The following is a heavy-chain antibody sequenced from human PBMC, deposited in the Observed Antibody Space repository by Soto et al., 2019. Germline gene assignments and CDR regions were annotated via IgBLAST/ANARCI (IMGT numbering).Heavy chain of an antibody. D-gene: IGHD6-19*01. Sequence: GGSLRLSCAASGFTFSSYAMSWVRQAPGKGLEWVSVISGSGGSTYYADSVKGRFTISRDNSKNTLYLQMNSLRAEDTAVSYCVKAPYSSGWYFDYWGQGTLVTVSS. CDR3: VKAPYSSGWYFDY. V-gene: IGHV3-23*01. CDR2: ISGSGGST. J-gene: IGHJ4*02. CDR1: GFTFSSYA.